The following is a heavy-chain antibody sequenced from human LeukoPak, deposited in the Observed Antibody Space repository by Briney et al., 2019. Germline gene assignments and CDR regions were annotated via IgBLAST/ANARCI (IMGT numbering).Heavy chain of an antibody. Sequence: SETLSLTCAVSGYSISSGYYWGWIRQPPGKGLEWIGSIYHSGSTYYNPSHKSRVTISVDTSKNQFSLKLSSVTAADTAVYYCARYSHYFDYWGQGTLVTVSS. CDR3: ARYSHYFDY. V-gene: IGHV4-38-2*01. CDR1: GYSISSGYY. J-gene: IGHJ4*02. CDR2: IYHSGST. D-gene: IGHD6-13*01.